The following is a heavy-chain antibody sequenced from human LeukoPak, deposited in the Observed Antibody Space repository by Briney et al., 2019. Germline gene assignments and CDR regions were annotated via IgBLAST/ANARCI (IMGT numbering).Heavy chain of an antibody. D-gene: IGHD6-6*01. CDR1: GGTFSSYA. Sequence: SVKVSCKASGGTFSSYAISWVRQAPGQGLEWMGRIIPILGIANYAQKFQGRVTMTTDTSTSTAYMELRSLRSDDTAVYYCARGRGYSSSSKIVDYWGQGTLVTVSS. CDR3: ARGRGYSSSSKIVDY. CDR2: IIPILGIA. J-gene: IGHJ4*02. V-gene: IGHV1-69*04.